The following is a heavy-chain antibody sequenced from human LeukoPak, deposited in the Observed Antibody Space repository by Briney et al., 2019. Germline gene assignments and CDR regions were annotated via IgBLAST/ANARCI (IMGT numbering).Heavy chain of an antibody. CDR3: AKDYSSGWYDY. V-gene: IGHV3-23*01. CDR2: ISDSAGSP. J-gene: IGHJ4*02. D-gene: IGHD6-19*01. Sequence: GGSLRLSCAASGFTLSNYAMSWVRQAPGKGLEWVSTISDSAGSPYYEDSVKGRFTISRDSSKNTLSLQMNSLRAEDTAVYYCAKDYSSGWYDYWGQGTLVTVSS. CDR1: GFTLSNYA.